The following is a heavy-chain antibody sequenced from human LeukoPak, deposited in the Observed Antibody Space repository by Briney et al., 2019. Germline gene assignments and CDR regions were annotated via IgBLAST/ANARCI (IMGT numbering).Heavy chain of an antibody. V-gene: IGHV1-24*01. J-gene: IGHJ6*03. Sequence: RASVKVSCKVSGYTLTELSMHWVRQAPGKGLEWMGGFDLEDGETLYAQKFQGRVTMTEDTSTDTAYMELSSLRSEDTAVYYCAATVHYYYYYMDVWGKGTTVTISS. CDR3: AATVHYYYYYMDV. CDR2: FDLEDGET. CDR1: GYTLTELS. D-gene: IGHD3-10*01.